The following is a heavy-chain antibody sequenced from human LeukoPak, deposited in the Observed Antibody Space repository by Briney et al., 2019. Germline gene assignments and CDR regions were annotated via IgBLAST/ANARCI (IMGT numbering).Heavy chain of an antibody. D-gene: IGHD6-13*01. CDR2: IRYDGSNK. CDR1: GFTFSSYG. Sequence: GGSLRLSCAASGFTFSSYGMHWVRQAPGKGLEWVAFIRYDGSNKYYADSVKGRFTISRDNSKNTLYLQMNSLRAEDTAVYYCAKDPGIAAAGAAGGWGRGTLVTVSS. V-gene: IGHV3-30*02. J-gene: IGHJ4*02. CDR3: AKDPGIAAAGAAGG.